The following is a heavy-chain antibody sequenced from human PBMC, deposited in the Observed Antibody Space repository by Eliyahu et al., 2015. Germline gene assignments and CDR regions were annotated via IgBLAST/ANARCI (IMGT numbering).Heavy chain of an antibody. D-gene: IGHD5-24*01. CDR3: AKRDGYEIDY. Sequence: EVQLLESGGGLVQPGGXLRLXCXASGFIFSNYAMNWVRPAPGKGLEWVSLVSGSGATTYYADSVKGRFTISRDNSKNTLYLQMNSLRGEDTAVYYCAKRDGYEIDYWGQGTLVTVSS. J-gene: IGHJ4*02. CDR2: VSGSGATT. CDR1: GFIFSNYA. V-gene: IGHV3-23*01.